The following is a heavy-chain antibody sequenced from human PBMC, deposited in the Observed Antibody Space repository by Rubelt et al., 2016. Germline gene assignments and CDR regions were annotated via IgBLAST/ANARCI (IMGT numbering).Heavy chain of an antibody. V-gene: IGHV4-59*01. CDR1: GGSISSYY. J-gene: IGHJ3*02. CDR3: ARERSGSYYYTEGDAFDI. Sequence: QVQLQESGPGLVKPSETLSLTCTVSGGSISSYYWSWIRQPPGKGLEWIGYIYYSGSTNYNPSLKSRVMILVGASKEQFALNLSSVTAADTAVYYCARERSGSYYYTEGDAFDIWGQGTMVIVSS. CDR2: IYYSGST. D-gene: IGHD1-26*01.